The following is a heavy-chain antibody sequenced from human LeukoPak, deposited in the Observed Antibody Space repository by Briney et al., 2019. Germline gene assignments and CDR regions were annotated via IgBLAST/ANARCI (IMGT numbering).Heavy chain of an antibody. J-gene: IGHJ3*02. V-gene: IGHV3-7*03. D-gene: IGHD2-15*01. CDR1: GFTLSTSW. Sequence: PGGSLRLSCIASGFTLSTSWMSWVRQAPGKGLEWVANINQDSSEKLYVDSVKGRFTISRDNSKNTLYLQMNSLRAEDTAVYYCAKATVVVVAATLDAFDIWGQGTMVTVSS. CDR2: INQDSSEK. CDR3: AKATVVVVAATLDAFDI.